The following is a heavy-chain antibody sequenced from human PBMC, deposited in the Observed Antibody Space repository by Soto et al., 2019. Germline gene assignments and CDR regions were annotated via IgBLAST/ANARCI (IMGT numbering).Heavy chain of an antibody. V-gene: IGHV4-59*01. Sequence: SETLSLTCTVSGGSISSYYWSWIRQPPGKGLEWIGYIYYSESTKYNPSLKSRDTISVDTSKNQFSMKMSSVTAADTAVYYCALHGVVAAFYMDVWGKGTTVTVSS. D-gene: IGHD2-15*01. CDR1: GGSISSYY. CDR2: IYYSEST. J-gene: IGHJ6*03. CDR3: ALHGVVAAFYMDV.